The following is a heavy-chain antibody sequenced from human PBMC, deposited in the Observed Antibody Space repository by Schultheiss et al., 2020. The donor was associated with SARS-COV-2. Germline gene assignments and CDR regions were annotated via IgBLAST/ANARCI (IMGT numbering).Heavy chain of an antibody. V-gene: IGHV3-30*03. J-gene: IGHJ6*02. CDR2: ISYDGSNK. Sequence: GGSLRLSCAASGFTFSSYGMHWVRQAPGKGLEWVAVISYDGSNKYYADSVKGRFTISRDNSKNTLYLQMNSLRAEDTAVYYCARRRAIVVVVAATRGGMDVWGQGTTVTVSS. CDR3: ARRRAIVVVVAATRGGMDV. D-gene: IGHD2-15*01. CDR1: GFTFSSYG.